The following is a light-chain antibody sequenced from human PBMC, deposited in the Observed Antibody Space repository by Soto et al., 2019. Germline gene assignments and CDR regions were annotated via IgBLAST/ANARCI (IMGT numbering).Light chain of an antibody. CDR1: QSITTY. V-gene: IGKV1-39*01. CDR2: AAS. Sequence: DIQMPQSPSSLSASVGDRLTITCRASQSITTYLKWYGQTPGKAPKVLXYAASNLQSGVPSRVSGSGSGTDFTLTISSLQPEDFETYYCQQSYSTPITFGQGTRLEIK. CDR3: QQSYSTPIT. J-gene: IGKJ5*01.